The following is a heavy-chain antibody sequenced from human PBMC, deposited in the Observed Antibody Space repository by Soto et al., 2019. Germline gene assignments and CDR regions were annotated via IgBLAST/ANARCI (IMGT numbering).Heavy chain of an antibody. CDR3: ARDLLLVASATGAFDV. J-gene: IGHJ3*01. Sequence: EVQLVESGGGLVQPGGSLRLSCAASGFTFNRHSMSWVRQASGKGLEWVSYISASGTSTQYADFVRGRLTVSRDNAKNSLYLQINRLREDDTAVYYCARDLLLVASATGAFDVWGQGTTVTVS. CDR1: GFTFNRHS. V-gene: IGHV3-48*02. CDR2: ISASGTST. D-gene: IGHD5-12*01.